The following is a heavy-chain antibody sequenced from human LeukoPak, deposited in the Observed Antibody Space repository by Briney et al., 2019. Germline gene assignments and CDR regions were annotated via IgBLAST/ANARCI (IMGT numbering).Heavy chain of an antibody. V-gene: IGHV3-30-3*01. CDR1: GFTFSSYS. D-gene: IGHD5-24*01. Sequence: GGSLRLSCAASGFTFSSYSMHWVRQAPGKGLEWVAVISYDGNNKYYADSVKGRFTISRDNSKNTLYLQMNSLRAEDTAVYYCARTFRDGYNLDAFDIWGQWTMVTVSS. CDR2: ISYDGNNK. CDR3: ARTFRDGYNLDAFDI. J-gene: IGHJ3*02.